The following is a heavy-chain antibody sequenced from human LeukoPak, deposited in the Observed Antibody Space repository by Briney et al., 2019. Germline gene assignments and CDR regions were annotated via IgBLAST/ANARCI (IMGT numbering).Heavy chain of an antibody. V-gene: IGHV4-38-2*02. Sequence: SETLSLTCTVSGYSISSGYYWGWIRQPPGKGLEWIGSIYHSGSTYYNPSLKSRVTISVDTSKNQFSLKLSSVTAADTAVYYCASTYCGGDCFHDAFDIWGQGTMVTVSS. CDR3: ASTYCGGDCFHDAFDI. J-gene: IGHJ3*02. CDR1: GYSISSGYY. CDR2: IYHSGST. D-gene: IGHD2-21*02.